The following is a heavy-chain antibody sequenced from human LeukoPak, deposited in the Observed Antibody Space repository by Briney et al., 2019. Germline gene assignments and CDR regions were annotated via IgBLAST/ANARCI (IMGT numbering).Heavy chain of an antibody. J-gene: IGHJ6*03. V-gene: IGHV4-34*01. D-gene: IGHD3-22*01. CDR2: INHSGST. CDR3: ARGGEAHESSSLISYYYYYMDV. Sequence: SETLSLTCAVYGVSFSGYYWSWIRQPPGKGLECIGEINHSGSTTYNPPLKSPVTISVASSKNPFSLKLSSVTAADTAVYYCARGGEAHESSSLISYYYYYMDVWGKGTTVTVSS. CDR1: GVSFSGYY.